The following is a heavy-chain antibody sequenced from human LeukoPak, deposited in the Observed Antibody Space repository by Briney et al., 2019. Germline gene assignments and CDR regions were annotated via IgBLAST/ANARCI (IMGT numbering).Heavy chain of an antibody. CDR2: IYHSGST. D-gene: IGHD3-10*01. V-gene: IGHV4-4*02. CDR1: GGSISSSNW. CDR3: ASDLKGYGSGKTDY. Sequence: SGTLSLTCAVCGGSISSSNWWSWVRRPPGKGLEWIGEIYHSGSTNYNPSLKSRVTISVDKPKNQFSLKLSSVTAADTAVYYCASDLKGYGSGKTDYWGQGTLVTVSS. J-gene: IGHJ4*02.